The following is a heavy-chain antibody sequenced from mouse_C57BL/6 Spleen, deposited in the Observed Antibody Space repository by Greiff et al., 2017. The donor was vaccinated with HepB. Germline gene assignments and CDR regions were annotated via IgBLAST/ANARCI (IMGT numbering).Heavy chain of an antibody. V-gene: IGHV1-52*01. J-gene: IGHJ3*01. CDR1: GYTFTSYW. Sequence: QVQLQQPGAELVRPGSSVKLSCKASGYTFTSYWMHWVKQRPIQGLEWIGNIDPSDSENHYNQKFKDKATLTVDKSSSTAYMQLSSLTSEDAAVYYCASYGSSPWFAYWGQGTLVTVSA. CDR3: ASYGSSPWFAY. CDR2: IDPSDSEN. D-gene: IGHD1-1*01.